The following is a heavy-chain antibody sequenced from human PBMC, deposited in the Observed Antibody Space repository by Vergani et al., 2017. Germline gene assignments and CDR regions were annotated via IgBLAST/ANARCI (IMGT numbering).Heavy chain of an antibody. Sequence: VQLVESGGGLVKRGGALETHCGTVGFRFQTFCAPWVRPAPGKGLGWGAFIGYDGRIKCNVDSVKGRFTISRDTSKKTLSLQMRSLRADDTAVYYCAKDGRENSDYGYFDYWGQGTLVTVSS. J-gene: IGHJ4*02. CDR3: AKDGRENSDYGYFDY. CDR1: FRFQTFC. D-gene: IGHD4-17*01. V-gene: IGHV3-30*02. CDR2: IGYDGRIK.